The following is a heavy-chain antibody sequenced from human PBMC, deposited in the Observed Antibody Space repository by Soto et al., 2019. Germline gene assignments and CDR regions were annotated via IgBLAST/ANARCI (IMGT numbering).Heavy chain of an antibody. Sequence: KTSETLSLTCAVSGASVTSDDYYWSWIRQPPGKGLEWIGYIYHSGSTYYNPSLKSRVSISIDTSQNQFSLKLTSLTAADTAVYYCARAPIFYYASSGYGVSYFDYWGQGSRVAVSS. J-gene: IGHJ4*02. V-gene: IGHV4-30-4*01. CDR2: IYHSGST. D-gene: IGHD3-22*01. CDR3: ARAPIFYYASSGYGVSYFDY. CDR1: GASVTSDDYY.